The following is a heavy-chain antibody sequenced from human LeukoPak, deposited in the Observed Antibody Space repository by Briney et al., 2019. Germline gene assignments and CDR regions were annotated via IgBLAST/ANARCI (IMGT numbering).Heavy chain of an antibody. V-gene: IGHV4-34*01. CDR1: GGSFSGYY. J-gene: IGHJ6*02. D-gene: IGHD2-2*01. Sequence: KPSETLSLTCAVYGGSFSGYYWSWIRQPPGKGLEWIGEINHSGSTNYNPSLKSRVTISVDTSKNQFSLKLSSVTAADTAVYYCARGKRHCSSTSCTYYYYYYGMDVWGQGTTVTVSS. CDR3: ARGKRHCSSTSCTYYYYYYGMDV. CDR2: INHSGST.